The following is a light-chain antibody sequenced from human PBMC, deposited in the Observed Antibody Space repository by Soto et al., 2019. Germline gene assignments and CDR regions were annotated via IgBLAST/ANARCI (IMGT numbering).Light chain of an antibody. CDR2: DIS. CDR3: HQRYTWPRST. J-gene: IGKJ2*02. Sequence: EIVLTQSPATLSLSPGERATLSCRASQRVSSCLAWYQQKPGQPPRLLIYDISNRATGIPARFSGSGSGTDFTLTISSLEPEDSAVYYCHQRYTWPRSTFGQGTKLQIK. CDR1: QRVSSC. V-gene: IGKV3-11*01.